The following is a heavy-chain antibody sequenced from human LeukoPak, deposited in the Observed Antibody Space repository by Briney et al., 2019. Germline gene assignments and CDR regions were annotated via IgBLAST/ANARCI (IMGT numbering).Heavy chain of an antibody. D-gene: IGHD2-2*01. CDR2: IYYSGST. CDR3: ARGPGVVPAATRWRY. CDR1: GGSISSSSYY. Sequence: PSETLSLTCTVSGGSISSSSYYWGWIRQPPGKGLEWIGSIYYSGSTYYNPSLKSRVTISVDTSKNQFSLKLSSVTAADTAVYYCARGPGVVPAATRWRYWGQGTLVTVSS. V-gene: IGHV4-39*07. J-gene: IGHJ4*02.